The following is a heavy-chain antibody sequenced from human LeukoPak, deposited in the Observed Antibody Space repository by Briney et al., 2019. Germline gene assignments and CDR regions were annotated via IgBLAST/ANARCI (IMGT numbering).Heavy chain of an antibody. CDR2: INPNTGGT. Sequence: GASVKVSCKASGYTFTDYYMYWVRQAPGQGFEWMGWINPNTGGTNYAQKFQGRVTMTRDTSISTAYMELSRLTSDATAVYYCARNSNCDYWGQGTLVTVSS. D-gene: IGHD5-18*01. V-gene: IGHV1-2*02. CDR1: GYTFTDYY. CDR3: ARNSNCDY. J-gene: IGHJ4*02.